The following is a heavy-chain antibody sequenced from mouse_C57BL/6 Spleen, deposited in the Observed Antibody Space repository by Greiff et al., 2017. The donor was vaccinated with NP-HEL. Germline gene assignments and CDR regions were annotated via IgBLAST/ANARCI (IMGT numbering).Heavy chain of an antibody. V-gene: IGHV6-6*01. J-gene: IGHJ3*01. CDR1: GFTFSDAW. CDR2: IRNKANNHAT. CDR3: TSTTVVPFAY. Sequence: EVKVEEPGGGLVQPGGSMKLSCAASGFTFSDAWMDWVRQSPEKGLEWVAEIRNKANNHATYYAVSVKGRFTISRDDSKSSVYLQMNSLIAEDTGIYYCTSTTVVPFAYWGQGTLVTVSA. D-gene: IGHD1-1*01.